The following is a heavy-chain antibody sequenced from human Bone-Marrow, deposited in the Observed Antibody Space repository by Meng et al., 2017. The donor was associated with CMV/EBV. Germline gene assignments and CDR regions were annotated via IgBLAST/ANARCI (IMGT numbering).Heavy chain of an antibody. V-gene: IGHV1-8*02. Sequence: ASVKVSCKASGYTFTGYYMHWVRQAPGQGLEWMGWINPNSGNTGYAQKFQGRVTMTRNTSISTAYMELSSLRSEDTAVYYCARGLEYSSSPENDYWGQGTLVTVSS. D-gene: IGHD6-6*01. CDR3: ARGLEYSSSPENDY. CDR2: INPNSGNT. J-gene: IGHJ4*02. CDR1: GYTFTGYY.